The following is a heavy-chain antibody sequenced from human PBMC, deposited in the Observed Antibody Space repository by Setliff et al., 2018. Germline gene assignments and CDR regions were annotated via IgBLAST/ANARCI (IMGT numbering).Heavy chain of an antibody. CDR3: AGAGMASLNRKGVFEY. CDR2: INIGGGSA. J-gene: IGHJ4*02. Sequence: GASVKVSCKASGYTFTSYYMYWLRQAPGQGPEWMGIINIGGGSASYAQKFQDRVTMTRDTSTSTVYLEVTSLRSEDTAVYYCAGAGMASLNRKGVFEYWGQGTLVTVSS. V-gene: IGHV1-46*01. D-gene: IGHD3-10*01. CDR1: GYTFTSYY.